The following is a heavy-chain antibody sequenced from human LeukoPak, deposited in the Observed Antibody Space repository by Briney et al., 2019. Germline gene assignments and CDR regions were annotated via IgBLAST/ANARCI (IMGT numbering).Heavy chain of an antibody. J-gene: IGHJ4*02. CDR2: LYSGGST. V-gene: IGHV3-66*01. CDR3: ARTPGYYDSSGWH. Sequence: GGSLRLSCAASGFTASSNYMSWVRQAPGKGLEWVSVLYSGGSTYYADSVKGRFTIARDNGKNSLYLQMNSLRAEDTAVYYCARTPGYYDSSGWHWGQGTLVTVSS. CDR1: GFTASSNY. D-gene: IGHD3-22*01.